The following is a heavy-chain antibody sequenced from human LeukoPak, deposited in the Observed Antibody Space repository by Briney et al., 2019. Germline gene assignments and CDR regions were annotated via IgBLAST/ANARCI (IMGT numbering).Heavy chain of an antibody. V-gene: IGHV4-59*01. CDR2: IYYSGST. D-gene: IGHD5-18*01. CDR1: GGSISSYY. J-gene: IGHJ4*02. CDR3: AKEVAGIQLFDY. Sequence: SETLSLSCAVSGGSISSYYWSWIRQPPGKGLEWIGTIYYSGSTKNNPSLKSRVTISVDTSKNQFSLKLSSVSAADTAVYYCAKEVAGIQLFDYWGQGTLVTVSS.